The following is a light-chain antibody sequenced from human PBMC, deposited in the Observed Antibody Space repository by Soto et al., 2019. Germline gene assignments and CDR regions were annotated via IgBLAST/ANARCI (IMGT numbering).Light chain of an antibody. CDR3: CSFAGSFSYV. J-gene: IGLJ1*01. Sequence: QSALTQPRSVSGSPGQSVTISCTGTSSDVGRYDYVSWYQQHPGKAPKLIIYDVTERPAGVPDRVSGSNSGNTASLTISGHQAEDEADYSCCSFAGSFSYVFGGGTKLTVL. CDR2: DVT. CDR1: SSDVGRYDY. V-gene: IGLV2-11*01.